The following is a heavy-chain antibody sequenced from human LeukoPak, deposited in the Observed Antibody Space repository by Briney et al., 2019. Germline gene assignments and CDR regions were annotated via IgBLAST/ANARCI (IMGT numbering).Heavy chain of an antibody. CDR3: ARDPGTCYYDSSGPPGDY. D-gene: IGHD3-22*01. V-gene: IGHV1-46*01. CDR1: GYTFTSYY. Sequence: ASVKVSCKASGYTFTSYYMHWLRQAPGQGLEWMGIINPSGGSTSYAQKFQGRVTMTRDTSTSTVYMELSSLRSEDTAVYYCARDPGTCYYDSSGPPGDYWGQGTLVTVSS. J-gene: IGHJ4*02. CDR2: INPSGGST.